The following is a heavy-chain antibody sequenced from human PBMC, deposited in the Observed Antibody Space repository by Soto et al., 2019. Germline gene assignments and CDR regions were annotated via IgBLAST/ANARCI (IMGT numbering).Heavy chain of an antibody. CDR2: IWNDGSNE. J-gene: IGHJ3*02. CDR3: ASGNGGDYRDAFDI. Sequence: QVQLVESGGSVVQPGRSLRPSCAASGFTFSDYGMHWVRQAPGKGPERVAVIWNDGSNENYADSVKGRLSISRDNSENTLYLQMNSLRAEDTAVYYCASGNGGDYRDAFDIWGRGKMVSVSS. V-gene: IGHV3-33*01. D-gene: IGHD2-21*02. CDR1: GFTFSDYG.